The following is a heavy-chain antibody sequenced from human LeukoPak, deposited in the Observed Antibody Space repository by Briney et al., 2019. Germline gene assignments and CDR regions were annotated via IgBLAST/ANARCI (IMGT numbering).Heavy chain of an antibody. V-gene: IGHV3-23*01. J-gene: IGHJ6*02. Sequence: GGSLRLSCAASGFTFSSYPMHWVRQAPGKGLEWVSAISGSGGSTYYADSVKGRFTISRDNSKNTLYLQMNSLRAEDTAVYYCAKYDYYGSGSYPKDYYYGMDVWGQGTTVTVSS. D-gene: IGHD3-10*01. CDR2: ISGSGGST. CDR3: AKYDYYGSGSYPKDYYYGMDV. CDR1: GFTFSSYP.